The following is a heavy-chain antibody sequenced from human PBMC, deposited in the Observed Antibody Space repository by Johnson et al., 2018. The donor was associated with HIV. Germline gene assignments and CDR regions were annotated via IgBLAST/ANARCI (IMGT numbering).Heavy chain of an antibody. V-gene: IGHV3-30-3*01. J-gene: IGHJ3*02. CDR1: GFTFSSYA. D-gene: IGHD3-16*02. CDR2: ISYDGSNK. CDR3: ARTEMITFGGFIVLGGAFDI. Sequence: QVQLVESGGGVVQPGRSLRLSCAASGFTFSSYAMHWVRQAPGKGLEWVAVISYDGSNKYYADSVKGRFTISRDNSKNTLYLQMNSLRAEDTAVYYCARTEMITFGGFIVLGGAFDIWGQGTMVTVSS.